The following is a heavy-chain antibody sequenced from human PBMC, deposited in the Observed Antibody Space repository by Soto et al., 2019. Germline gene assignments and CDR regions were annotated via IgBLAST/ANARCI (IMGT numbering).Heavy chain of an antibody. Sequence: QVQLVQSGAEVKKPGSSVKVSCKASGGTFSSYAISWVRQAPGQGLEWMGGIIPIFGTANYAQKSQVRVTINADESTSTAYMELSNLRSEDTAVYYCARHVPAAGYYYGMDVWGQGTTVTVSS. CDR1: GGTFSSYA. V-gene: IGHV1-69*12. CDR2: IIPIFGTA. J-gene: IGHJ6*02. D-gene: IGHD2-2*01. CDR3: ARHVPAAGYYYGMDV.